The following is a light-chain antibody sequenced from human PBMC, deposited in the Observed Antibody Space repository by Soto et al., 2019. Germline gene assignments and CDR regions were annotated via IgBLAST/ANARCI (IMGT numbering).Light chain of an antibody. J-gene: IGKJ3*01. V-gene: IGKV3-11*01. CDR3: QQRAIWRRVT. Sequence: EIVLPQSPATLSLSPGERATLSCRGSQSISKSLAWYQQTPGQAPSLXXFDASKRANGIPARFSSSGSGTDLTLTITSLEPEDFAVYYCQQRAIWRRVTFGPGTKVDIK. CDR2: DAS. CDR1: QSISKS.